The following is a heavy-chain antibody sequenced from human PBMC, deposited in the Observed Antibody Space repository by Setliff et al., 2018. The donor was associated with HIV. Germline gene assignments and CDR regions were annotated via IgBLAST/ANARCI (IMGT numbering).Heavy chain of an antibody. V-gene: IGHV4-34*01. CDR2: ISHSGNT. CDR3: ARGPTERYYESRGYYYFDN. D-gene: IGHD3-22*01. CDR1: GGSFSGYY. Sequence: SETLSLTCAVYGGSFSGYYWSWIRQPPGKGLEWIGEISHSGNTNYNPSLKSRVTISIDTSKNQFSLNLSSVTAADTAVYYCARGPTERYYESRGYYYFDNWGQGTQVTVSS. J-gene: IGHJ4*02.